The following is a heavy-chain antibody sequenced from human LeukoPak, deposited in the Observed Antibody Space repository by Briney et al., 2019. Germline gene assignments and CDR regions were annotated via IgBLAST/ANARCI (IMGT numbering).Heavy chain of an antibody. V-gene: IGHV1-18*01. CDR1: GYTFTSYG. Sequence: ASVKVSCKASGYTFTSYGISWVRQAPGQGLEWMGWISAYNGNTNYAQKLQGGVTMTTDTSTSTAYMELRSLRSDDTAVYYCARGFCSSTSCYLPTDYWGQGTLVTVSS. D-gene: IGHD2-2*01. CDR3: ARGFCSSTSCYLPTDY. CDR2: ISAYNGNT. J-gene: IGHJ4*02.